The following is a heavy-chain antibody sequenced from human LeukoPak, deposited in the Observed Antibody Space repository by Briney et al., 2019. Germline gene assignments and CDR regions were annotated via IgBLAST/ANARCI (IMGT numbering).Heavy chain of an antibody. D-gene: IGHD6-13*01. Sequence: EGSLRLSCAASGFTFSSYWMSWVRQAPGKGLEWVSYISSSGSTIYYADSVKGRFTISRDNAKNSLYLQMNSLRAEDTAVYYCAPIAAAGRVAGYWGQGTLVTVSS. CDR1: GFTFSSYW. CDR2: ISSSGSTI. CDR3: APIAAAGRVAGY. J-gene: IGHJ4*02. V-gene: IGHV3-48*04.